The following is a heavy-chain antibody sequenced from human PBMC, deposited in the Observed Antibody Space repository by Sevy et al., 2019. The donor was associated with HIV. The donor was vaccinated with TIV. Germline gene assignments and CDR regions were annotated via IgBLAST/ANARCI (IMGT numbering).Heavy chain of an antibody. J-gene: IGHJ4*02. CDR1: GFTFSKYS. CDR3: AREGCTKPHDY. D-gene: IGHD2-8*01. Sequence: GGSLRLSCAASGFTFSKYSMSWVRQPPGKGLEWVSTLSFGRGEINYADSVKGRFTISRENSKSSVYLQMNNLRPEDTAVYYCAREGCTKPHDYWGQGTLVTVSS. CDR2: LSFGRGEI. V-gene: IGHV3-23*01.